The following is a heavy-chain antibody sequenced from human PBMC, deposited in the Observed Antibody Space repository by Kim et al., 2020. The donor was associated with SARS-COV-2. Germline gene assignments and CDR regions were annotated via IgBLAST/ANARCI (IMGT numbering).Heavy chain of an antibody. CDR2: ISSSSSYI. CDR1: GFTFSSYS. Sequence: GGSLRLSCAASGFTFSSYSMNWVRQAPGKGLEWVSSISSSSSYIYYADSVKGRFTISRDNAKNSLYLQMNSLRAEDTAVYYCARVPGYSSRSTTNWGQGTLVTVSS. V-gene: IGHV3-21*01. D-gene: IGHD6-13*01. CDR3: ARVPGYSSRSTTN. J-gene: IGHJ4*02.